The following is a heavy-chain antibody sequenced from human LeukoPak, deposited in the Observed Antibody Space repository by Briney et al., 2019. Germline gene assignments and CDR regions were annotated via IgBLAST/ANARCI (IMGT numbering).Heavy chain of an antibody. CDR1: GFTFSSYS. CDR3: ARVGGHCTSTSCPPPDY. CDR2: IDSSSRYI. Sequence: KPGGSLRLSCAASGFTFSSYSVNWVRQAPGKGLEWVSFIDSSSRYIYQADSVKGRFTISRDNAKSSVFLQMNSLRAEDTAVYYCARVGGHCTSTSCPPPDYWGQGTLVTVSS. J-gene: IGHJ4*02. D-gene: IGHD2-2*01. V-gene: IGHV3-21*01.